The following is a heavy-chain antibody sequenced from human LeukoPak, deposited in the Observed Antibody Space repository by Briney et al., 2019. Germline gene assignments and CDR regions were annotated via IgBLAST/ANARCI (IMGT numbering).Heavy chain of an antibody. CDR1: GFTFSKAW. CDR2: IRSKIYGGTT. Sequence: TGGSLRLSCAASGFTFSKAWMSWVRQAPGKGLEWVGSIRSKIYGGTTEYAASVKGRFTISRDDSKSIAYLQMNSLKTEDTAVYYCTRDPTLWFGQDYWGQGTLVTVSS. J-gene: IGHJ4*02. D-gene: IGHD3-10*01. V-gene: IGHV3-49*04. CDR3: TRDPTLWFGQDY.